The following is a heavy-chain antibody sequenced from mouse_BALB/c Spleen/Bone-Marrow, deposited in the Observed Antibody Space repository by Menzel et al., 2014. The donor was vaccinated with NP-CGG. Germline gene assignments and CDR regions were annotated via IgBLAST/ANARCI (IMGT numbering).Heavy chain of an antibody. Sequence: VQLQESGAELARPGASVWMSCKASGCTFTSYPMNWVKQRPGQGLEWIGYINPSSGYTNYNQRFKDKATLTADKSSSTAYMQLSSLTSEDSAVYYCTRRAAYYFDYWGQGTTLTVSS. CDR2: INPSSGYT. J-gene: IGHJ2*01. D-gene: IGHD3-3*01. CDR1: GCTFTSYP. V-gene: IGHV1-4*01. CDR3: TRRAAYYFDY.